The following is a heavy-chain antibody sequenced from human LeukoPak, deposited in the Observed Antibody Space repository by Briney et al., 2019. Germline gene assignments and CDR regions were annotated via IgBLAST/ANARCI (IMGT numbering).Heavy chain of an antibody. J-gene: IGHJ4*02. V-gene: IGHV3-23*01. Sequence: PGRSLRLSCAASGFTFSSYGMHWVRQAPGKGLEWVSAISGSGGSTYYADSVKGRFTISRDNSKNTLYLQMNSLRAEDTAVYYCAKDRYSSGWYLDYWGQGTLVTVSS. CDR3: AKDRYSSGWYLDY. D-gene: IGHD6-19*01. CDR1: GFTFSSYG. CDR2: ISGSGGST.